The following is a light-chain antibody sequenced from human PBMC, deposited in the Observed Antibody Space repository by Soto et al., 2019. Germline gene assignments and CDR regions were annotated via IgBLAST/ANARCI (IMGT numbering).Light chain of an antibody. CDR3: QHYGYSRWT. Sequence: EIVLTQSPGTLSLSPGERATLSCRASQSLTSSHLAWYQQRPGQAPSLLIYGVSSRATGIPDRFSGSGSGTDFTLTITRLEPEDFAVYYCQHYGYSRWTFGQRAKVDNK. CDR2: GVS. CDR1: QSLTSSH. J-gene: IGKJ1*01. V-gene: IGKV3-20*01.